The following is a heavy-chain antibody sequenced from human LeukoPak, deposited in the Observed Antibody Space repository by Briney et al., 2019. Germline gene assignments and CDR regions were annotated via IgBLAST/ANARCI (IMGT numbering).Heavy chain of an antibody. V-gene: IGHV4-59*01. D-gene: IGHD1-1*01. J-gene: IGHJ4*02. CDR2: IYSSGTT. CDR3: ARDGPTSVL. CDR1: GGSISGYY. Sequence: SETLSLTCTVSGGSISGYYWSWIRQPPGKGLEWIGYIYSSGTTNYNPSLKSQITISLDTSKNQFSLKLSSVAAADTAVYYCARDGPTSVLWGQGTLVTVSS.